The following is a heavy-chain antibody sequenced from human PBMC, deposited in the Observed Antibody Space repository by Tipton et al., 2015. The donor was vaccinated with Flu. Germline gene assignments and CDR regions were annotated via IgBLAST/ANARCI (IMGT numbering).Heavy chain of an antibody. CDR3: ARGGSSSSPSYYFDY. CDR1: GGSISSYY. D-gene: IGHD6-6*01. CDR2: IYYSGST. Sequence: TLSLTCTVSGGSISSYYWSWIRQPPGKGLEWIGYIYYSGSTNYNPSLKSRVTISVDTSKNQFSLKLSSVTAADTAVYYCARGGSSSSPSYYFDYWGQGTLVPVSS. V-gene: IGHV4-59*01. J-gene: IGHJ4*02.